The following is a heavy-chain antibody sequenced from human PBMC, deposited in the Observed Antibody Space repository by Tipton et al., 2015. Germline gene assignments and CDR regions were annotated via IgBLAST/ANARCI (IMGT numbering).Heavy chain of an antibody. CDR2: VFHTGAT. Sequence: TLSLTCTVSGVSISSYYWTWIRQPPGKGLQWVGNVFHTGATSYNSSLKSRLTFSIDTSKTQFSLKMSSVTASDTAVYYCARARGRHGGLFDSWGQGTLVTVSS. CDR1: GVSISSYY. J-gene: IGHJ4*02. D-gene: IGHD4-23*01. V-gene: IGHV4-59*01. CDR3: ARARGRHGGLFDS.